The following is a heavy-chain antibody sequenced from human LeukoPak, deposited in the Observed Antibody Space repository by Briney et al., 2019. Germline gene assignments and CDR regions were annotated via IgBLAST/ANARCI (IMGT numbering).Heavy chain of an antibody. CDR2: IDAAGT. Sequence: GGSLRLSCAASGFTFSDFAMTWVRQATGKGLEWVSSIDAAGTYYADSVKGRFTISRDNSKNTVYLQLNSLRVDDTAVYYCAKNRGPFDIPGQGTMVIVSS. CDR3: AKNRGPFDI. V-gene: IGHV3-23*01. CDR1: GFTFSDFA. D-gene: IGHD3-10*01. J-gene: IGHJ3*02.